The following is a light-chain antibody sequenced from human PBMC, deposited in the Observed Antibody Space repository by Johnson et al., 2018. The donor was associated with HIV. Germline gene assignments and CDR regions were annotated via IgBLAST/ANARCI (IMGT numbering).Light chain of an antibody. CDR1: SSNIGKNY. V-gene: IGLV1-51*02. CDR2: ENK. CDR3: GTWDSSLNAYV. Sequence: QSVLTQPPSVSAAPGQMVSISCSGSSSNIGKNYVSWYQQLPGTAPKLLIHENKKRPSGIPDRFSGSKSGTSATLDITGLQTGDEADYYCGTWDSSLNAYVFGAATKVAVL. J-gene: IGLJ1*01.